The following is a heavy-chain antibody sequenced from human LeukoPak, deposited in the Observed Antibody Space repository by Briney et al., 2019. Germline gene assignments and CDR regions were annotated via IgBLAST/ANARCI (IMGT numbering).Heavy chain of an antibody. CDR2: IYYSGST. J-gene: IGHJ4*02. CDR3: ARHRTDYFDY. V-gene: IGHV4-59*08. CDR1: GGSISSYY. Sequence: SETLSLTCTVSGGSISSYYWSWVRQPPGKGLEWIGYIYYSGSTNYNPSLKSRVTISVDTSKNQFSLKLSSVTAADTAVYYCARHRTDYFDYWGQGTLVTVSS.